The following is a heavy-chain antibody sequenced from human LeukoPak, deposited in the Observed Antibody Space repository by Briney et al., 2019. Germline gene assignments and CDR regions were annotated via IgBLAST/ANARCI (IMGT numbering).Heavy chain of an antibody. J-gene: IGHJ5*02. Sequence: ASVKVSCKASGYTFTSYGISWVRQAPGQGLEWMGWICAYNGNTNYAQKLQGRVTMTTDTSTSTAYMELRSLRSDDTAVYYCARARAYYDSSGLSPSRGWFDPWGQGTLVTVSS. CDR3: ARARAYYDSSGLSPSRGWFDP. CDR1: GYTFTSYG. V-gene: IGHV1-18*01. D-gene: IGHD3-22*01. CDR2: ICAYNGNT.